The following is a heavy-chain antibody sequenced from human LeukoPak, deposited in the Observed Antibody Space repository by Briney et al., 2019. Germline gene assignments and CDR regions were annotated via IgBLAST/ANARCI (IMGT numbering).Heavy chain of an antibody. CDR1: GFTFSSYG. CDR2: ISSSSSYI. CDR3: AREPGPKGMDV. D-gene: IGHD7-27*01. J-gene: IGHJ6*02. Sequence: GGSLRLSCAASGFTFSSYGMNWVCQAPGKGLEWVSSISSSSSYIYYADSVKGRFTISRDNAKNSLYLQMNSPRAEDTAVYYCAREPGPKGMDVWGQGTTVTVSS. V-gene: IGHV3-21*01.